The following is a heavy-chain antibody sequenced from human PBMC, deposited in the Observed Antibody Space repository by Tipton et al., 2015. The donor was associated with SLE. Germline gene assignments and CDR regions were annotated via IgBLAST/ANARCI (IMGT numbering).Heavy chain of an antibody. J-gene: IGHJ6*03. CDR3: ARDNSGWSEDSYYYHVDV. CDR1: GGSVSSESNY. Sequence: TLSLTCTVSGGSVSSESNYWGWLRQPPGKGLEWIGRIFYSENAYYNPTLKSRVTISVDTSKNQFSLRLTSVTAADTAVYYCARDNSGWSEDSYYYHVDVWGKGTTVTVSS. D-gene: IGHD6-19*01. V-gene: IGHV4-39*07. CDR2: IFYSENA.